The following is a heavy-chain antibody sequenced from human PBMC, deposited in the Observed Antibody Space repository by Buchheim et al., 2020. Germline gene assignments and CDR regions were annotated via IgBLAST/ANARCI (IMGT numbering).Heavy chain of an antibody. Sequence: EVQLVESGGGLVQPGGSLRLSCTASGFTFRSYWMSWVRQAPGKGLEWVANIKQDGRDRSYVDSVKGRFTISRDNAKNSLYLQINSLRAEDTAVFYCARECIGGFDYWGQGTL. CDR2: IKQDGRDR. CDR1: GFTFRSYW. J-gene: IGHJ4*02. V-gene: IGHV3-7*03. D-gene: IGHD1-26*01. CDR3: ARECIGGFDY.